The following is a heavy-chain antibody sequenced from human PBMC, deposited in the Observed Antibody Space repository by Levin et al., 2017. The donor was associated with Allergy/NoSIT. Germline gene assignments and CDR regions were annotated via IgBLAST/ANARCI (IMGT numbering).Heavy chain of an antibody. CDR2: IYPADSDT. CDR3: ARSGGDHSSAPYYDYGMDV. D-gene: IGHD2-21*01. Sequence: KVSCKGSGYSFISYWIGWVRQMPGKGLEWMGIIYPADSDTRYSPSFQGQVTISADNSISTAYLQWSSPKASDTANYYCARSGGDHSSAPYYDYGMDVWGQGTTVTVSS. J-gene: IGHJ6*02. V-gene: IGHV5-51*01. CDR1: GYSFISYW.